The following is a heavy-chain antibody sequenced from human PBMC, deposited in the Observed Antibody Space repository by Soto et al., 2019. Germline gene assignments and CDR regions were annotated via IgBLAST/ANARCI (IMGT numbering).Heavy chain of an antibody. Sequence: QVPLVQSGGEVKKPGASVKVSCQASGYTFSDYAISWVRQAPGQGLEWMGWISASTRNTDQAQNFQGRVIMTLDTSTNTAYMEARSLRSDDTAVYYCVRCYCSVGSCYACWHFDLWGRGTLVTVSS. V-gene: IGHV1-18*01. CDR3: VRCYCSVGSCYACWHFDL. D-gene: IGHD2-15*01. CDR2: ISASTRNT. CDR1: GYTFSDYA. J-gene: IGHJ2*01.